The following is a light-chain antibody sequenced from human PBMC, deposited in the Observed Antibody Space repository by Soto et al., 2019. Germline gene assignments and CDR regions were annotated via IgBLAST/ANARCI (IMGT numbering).Light chain of an antibody. V-gene: IGKV3-20*01. CDR3: QQYCSSPYT. CDR2: GAS. Sequence: EIVLTQSPGTLSLSPGERATLSCRASQSVTSNYLAWYQQKPGQAPRRLIYGASSRATGIPDRFSGSGSVTDFTLTISRLEPDDFAVFYCQQYCSSPYTCGQGTKLEIK. CDR1: QSVTSNY. J-gene: IGKJ2*01.